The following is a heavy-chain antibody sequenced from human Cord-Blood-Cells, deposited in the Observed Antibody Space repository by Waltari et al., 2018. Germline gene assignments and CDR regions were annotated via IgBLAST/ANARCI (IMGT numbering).Heavy chain of an antibody. J-gene: IGHJ4*02. CDR2: INHNNGGK. Sequence: QVQLVQSGAEVKKPGASVKVSCKASGYTFTGYYMHWVRQAPGQGLEWMGGINHNNGGKNYAQKFQGRVTMTRDTSISTAYMELSRLRSDDTAVYYWARSCVGATTNYWGQGTLVTVSS. D-gene: IGHD1-26*01. CDR1: GYTFTGYY. CDR3: ARSCVGATTNY. V-gene: IGHV1-2*02.